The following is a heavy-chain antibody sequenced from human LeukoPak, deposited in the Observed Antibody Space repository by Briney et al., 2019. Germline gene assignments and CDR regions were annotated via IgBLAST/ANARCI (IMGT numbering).Heavy chain of an antibody. CDR2: IYTSGST. V-gene: IGHV4-61*02. D-gene: IGHD3-3*01. CDR3: ARDGFSDYDSDAFDI. J-gene: IGHJ3*02. CDR1: GGSISSGSYY. Sequence: PSETLSLTCTVSGGSISSGSYYWSWIRQPAGKGLEWIGRIYTSGSTNYNPSLKSRVTISVDTSKNQFSLKLSSVTAADTAVYYCARDGFSDYDSDAFDIWGQGTMVTVSS.